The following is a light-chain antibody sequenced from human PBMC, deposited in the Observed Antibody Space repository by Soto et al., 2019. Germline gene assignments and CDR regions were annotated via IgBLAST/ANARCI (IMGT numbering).Light chain of an antibody. CDR1: SSNIGAGYD. V-gene: IGLV1-40*01. CDR3: QSYDSSLSRV. J-gene: IGLJ2*01. CDR2: GNS. Sequence: QSVLTQPPSVSGAPGQRVTISCTGSSSNIGAGYDVHWYQQLPGTAPKLLIYGNSNRPSGVPDRFSGSKSGTSASLAITGLQAEDEADYYCQSYDSSLSRVFGGGTTPTVL.